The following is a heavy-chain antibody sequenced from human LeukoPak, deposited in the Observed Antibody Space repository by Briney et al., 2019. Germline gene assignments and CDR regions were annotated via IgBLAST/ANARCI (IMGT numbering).Heavy chain of an antibody. V-gene: IGHV3-30-3*01. D-gene: IGHD2-15*01. CDR1: GFTFSIYA. CDR2: ISYNGSNE. J-gene: IGHJ4*02. CDR3: ARDRGGSGFYYFDY. Sequence: PGASLRLSCAASGFTFSIYAMHWVRQAPGKGLEWVAGISYNGSNEYYSDSVKGRFTITRDNSKNTVFLQMNSLRAEDTGVYHCARDRGGSGFYYFDYWGQGTLVTVSS.